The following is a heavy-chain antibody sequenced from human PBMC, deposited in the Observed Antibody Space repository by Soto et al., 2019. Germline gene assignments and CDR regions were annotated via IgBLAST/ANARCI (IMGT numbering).Heavy chain of an antibody. V-gene: IGHV4-59*01. CDR3: ARVLRSSGGYDFWSGYYPPYYYYGMDV. CDR1: GGSISSYY. Sequence: SETLSLTCTVSGGSISSYYWSWIRQPPGKGLEWIGYIYYSGSTNYNPSLKSRVTISVDTSKNQFSLKLSSVTAADTAVYYCARVLRSSGGYDFWSGYYPPYYYYGMDVWGQGTTVTVSS. D-gene: IGHD3-3*01. J-gene: IGHJ6*02. CDR2: IYYSGST.